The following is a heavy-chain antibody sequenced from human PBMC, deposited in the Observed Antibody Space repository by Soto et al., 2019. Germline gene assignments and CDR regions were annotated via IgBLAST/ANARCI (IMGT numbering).Heavy chain of an antibody. V-gene: IGHV4-59*01. D-gene: IGHD6-19*01. CDR1: GGSISSYY. Sequence: QVQLQESGPGLVKPSETLSLTCTVSGGSISSYYWSWIRQPPGKGLEWIGYIYYSGSTNYNPSLKSRVTISVDTSKNQFSLKLSSVTAADTAVYYCARTRIAVAVSLDYWGQGTLVTVSS. CDR3: ARTRIAVAVSLDY. CDR2: IYYSGST. J-gene: IGHJ4*02.